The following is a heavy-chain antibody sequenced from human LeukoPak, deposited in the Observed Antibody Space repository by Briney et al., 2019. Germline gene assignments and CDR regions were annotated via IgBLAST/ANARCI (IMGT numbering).Heavy chain of an antibody. V-gene: IGHV3-20*04. CDR3: ATTRRGYYDSSGLQEPPPLDYYYYMDV. CDR1: GFTFSSYT. Sequence: GGSLRLSCAASGFTFSSYTMNWVRQAPGKGLEWVSGINWNGGSTVYADSVKGRFTISRDNAKNSLYLQMNSLRAEDTALYYCATTRRGYYDSSGLQEPPPLDYYYYMDVWGKGTTVTVSS. CDR2: INWNGGST. D-gene: IGHD3-22*01. J-gene: IGHJ6*03.